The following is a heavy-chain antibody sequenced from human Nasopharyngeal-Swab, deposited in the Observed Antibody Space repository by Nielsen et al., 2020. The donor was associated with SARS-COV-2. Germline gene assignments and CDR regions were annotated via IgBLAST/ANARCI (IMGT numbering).Heavy chain of an antibody. V-gene: IGHV1-2*04. CDR2: ITPHSGGT. Sequence: KENCRDGGCSFTCYYMNWVRQAPGQGLVWMGWITPHSGGTNYAQKFQHWVTMTRDTSISTAHMELSRLRSDDTAVHYCARDLVADYALTVRGNYYYGMDVWGQGTTVTVSS. CDR1: GCSFTCYY. J-gene: IGHJ6*02. CDR3: ARDLVADYALTVRGNYYYGMDV. D-gene: IGHD4/OR15-4a*01.